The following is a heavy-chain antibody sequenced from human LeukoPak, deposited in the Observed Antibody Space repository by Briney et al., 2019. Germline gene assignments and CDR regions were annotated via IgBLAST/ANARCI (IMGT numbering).Heavy chain of an antibody. CDR1: GFTFSSYW. V-gene: IGHV3-74*01. CDR2: INSDGSST. D-gene: IGHD3-10*01. J-gene: IGHJ4*02. CDR3: AKGPYGSGSYYNDY. Sequence: GGSLRLSCAASGFTFSSYWMHWVRQAPGKGLVWVSRINSDGSSTSYADSVKGRFTISRDNSKNTLYLQMNSLRAEDTAVYYCAKGPYGSGSYYNDYWGQGTLVTVSS.